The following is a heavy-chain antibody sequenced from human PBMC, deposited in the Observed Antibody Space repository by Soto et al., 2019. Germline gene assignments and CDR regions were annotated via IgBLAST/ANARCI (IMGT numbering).Heavy chain of an antibody. V-gene: IGHV3-33*01. CDR1: GFTFSSYG. D-gene: IGHD6-19*01. CDR3: ARGWILRGIAVATIDY. Sequence: GGSLRLSCAASGFTFSSYGMHWVRQAPGKGLEWVAVIWYDGSNKYYADSVKGRFTISRDNSKNTLYLQMNSLRAEDTAVYYCARGWILRGIAVATIDYWRQGTLVTVSS. CDR2: IWYDGSNK. J-gene: IGHJ4*02.